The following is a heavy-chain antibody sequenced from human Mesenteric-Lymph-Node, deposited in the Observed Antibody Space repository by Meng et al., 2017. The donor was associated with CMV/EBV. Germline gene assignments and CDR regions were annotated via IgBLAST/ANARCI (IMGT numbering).Heavy chain of an antibody. CDR2: IKWSSETT. Sequence: GGSLRLSCVGSGFIFEDYGMSWVRQAPGKGLEWISGIKWSSETTGYAESVKGRFIISRDNAKNSLYLEMNNLRVEDTAIYYCAKDGVGATPRNWFDSWGQGTLVTVSS. V-gene: IGHV3-20*04. J-gene: IGHJ5*01. D-gene: IGHD3-16*01. CDR1: GFIFEDYG. CDR3: AKDGVGATPRNWFDS.